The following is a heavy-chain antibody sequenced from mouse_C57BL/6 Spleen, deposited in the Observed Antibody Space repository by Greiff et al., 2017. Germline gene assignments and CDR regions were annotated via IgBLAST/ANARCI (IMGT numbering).Heavy chain of an antibody. V-gene: IGHV1-15*01. J-gene: IGHJ2*01. CDR2: IDPETGGT. D-gene: IGHD2-4*01. Sequence: QVQLQQSGAELVRPGASVTLSCKASGYTFTDYEMHWVKPTPVHGLEWIGAIDPETGGTAYNQKFKGKAILTADKSSSTAYMELRSLTSEDSAVYYCTRYDDYDRGSGYWGQGTTLTVAS. CDR1: GYTFTDYE. CDR3: TRYDDYDRGSGY.